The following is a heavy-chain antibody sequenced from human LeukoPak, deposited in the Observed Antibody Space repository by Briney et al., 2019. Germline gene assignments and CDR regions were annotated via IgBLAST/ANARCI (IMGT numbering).Heavy chain of an antibody. J-gene: IGHJ6*02. CDR3: ARDARPPSGYYYYGMDV. CDR1: GGSISSGGYY. D-gene: IGHD7-27*01. V-gene: IGHV4-31*03. CDR2: IYYSGST. Sequence: PSQTLSLTCTVSGGSISSGGYYWSWIRQHPGKGLEWIGYIYYSGSTYYNPSLKSRVTISVDTSKNQFSLKLSSVTAADTAVYHCARDARPPSGYYYYGMDVWGQGTTVTVSS.